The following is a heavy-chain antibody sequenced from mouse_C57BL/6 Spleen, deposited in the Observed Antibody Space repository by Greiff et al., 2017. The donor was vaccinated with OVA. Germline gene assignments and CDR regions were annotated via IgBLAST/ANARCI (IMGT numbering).Heavy chain of an antibody. J-gene: IGHJ3*01. CDR3: ARGEGFSWFAY. V-gene: IGHV5-4*03. CDR1: GFTFSSYA. CDR2: ISDGGSYT. Sequence: DVMLVESGGGLVKPGGSLKLSCAASGFTFSSYAMSWVRQTPEKRLEWVATISDGGSYTYYPDNVKGRFTTSRDNAKNNLYLQMSHLKSEDTALYYGARGEGFSWFAYWGQGTLVTVSA.